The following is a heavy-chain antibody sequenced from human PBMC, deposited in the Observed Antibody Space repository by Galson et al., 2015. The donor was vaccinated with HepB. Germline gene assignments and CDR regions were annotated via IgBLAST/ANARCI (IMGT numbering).Heavy chain of an antibody. D-gene: IGHD5-24*01. J-gene: IGHJ4*02. CDR2: IYYSGST. CDR3: ARQLGGWLDNWWKFDY. V-gene: IGHV4-59*01. Sequence: SETLSLTCTVSGGSISSYYWSWIRQPPGKGLEWIGYIYYSGSTNYNPSLKSRVTISVDTSKNQFSLKLSSVTAADTAVYYCARQLGGWLDNWWKFDYWGQGTLVTVSS. CDR1: GGSISSYY.